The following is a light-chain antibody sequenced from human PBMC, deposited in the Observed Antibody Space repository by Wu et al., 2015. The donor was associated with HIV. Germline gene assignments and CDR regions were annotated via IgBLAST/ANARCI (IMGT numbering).Light chain of an antibody. V-gene: IGKV3-20*01. CDR1: QSVTSSF. CDR2: GTS. CDR3: QQYGDSRAWT. J-gene: IGKJ1*01. Sequence: EIVLTQSPGTLSLSPGQRATLSCRTSQSVTSSFLAWYQQKPGQAPRLLIYGTSTRATGIPDRFSGGGSGTDFNLTITRLEPEDIAVYYCQQYGDSRAWTFGQGTKVEVK.